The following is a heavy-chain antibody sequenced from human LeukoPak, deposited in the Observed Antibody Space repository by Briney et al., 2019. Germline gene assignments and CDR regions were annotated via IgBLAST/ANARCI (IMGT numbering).Heavy chain of an antibody. CDR3: ARGGVVYPDSFDI. CDR1: GFTVSSSY. D-gene: IGHD2-15*01. V-gene: IGHV3-66*01. J-gene: IGHJ3*02. Sequence: GGSLRLSCAASGFTVSSSYMNWVRQAPGKGLEWVSLIFSGGGTYYADSVKGRFTISRDNSKNTLFLQMNSQRAEDTAVYYCARGGVVYPDSFDIWGRGTMVTVSS. CDR2: IFSGGGT.